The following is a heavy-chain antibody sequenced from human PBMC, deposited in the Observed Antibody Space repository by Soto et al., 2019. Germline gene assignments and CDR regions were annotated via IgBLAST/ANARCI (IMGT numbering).Heavy chain of an antibody. CDR2: INGGGGTT. CDR3: AKDRHPDGIWTFDY. D-gene: IGHD3-9*01. CDR1: GFSLSGYT. Sequence: GGSLRLSCAASGFSLSGYTMNWVRQAQGKGLEWISGINGGGGTTYYADSVKGRFTISRDDSKNILYLQMNSPRAEDTVIYYCAKDRHPDGIWTFDYWGRGTLVTVSS. J-gene: IGHJ4*02. V-gene: IGHV3-23*01.